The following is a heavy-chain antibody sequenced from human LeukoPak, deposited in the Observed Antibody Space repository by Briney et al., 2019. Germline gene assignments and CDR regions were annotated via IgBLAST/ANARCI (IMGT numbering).Heavy chain of an antibody. CDR2: ISAYSGNT. Sequence: ASVKVSCKASGYTFTKYGISWVRQAPGQGLEWMGWISAYSGNTNYAQKLQGRVTMTTDTSTSTAYMELRSLRSDDTAVYYCAREEPTFGSGSYSSYWGQGTLVTVSS. CDR3: AREEPTFGSGSYSSY. V-gene: IGHV1-18*01. D-gene: IGHD3-10*01. J-gene: IGHJ4*02. CDR1: GYTFTKYG.